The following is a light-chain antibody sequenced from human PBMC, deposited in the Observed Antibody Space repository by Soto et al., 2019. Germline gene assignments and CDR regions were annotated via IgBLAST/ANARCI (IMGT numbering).Light chain of an antibody. J-gene: IGLJ1*01. CDR1: SSDVGGYNL. V-gene: IGLV2-14*01. CDR2: DVN. Sequence: QSALTQPASVSGSPGQSITISCTGTSSDVGGYNLVSWYQQYPDKAPKLMIFDVNNRPSGVSNRFSGSKSGNTASLTISGLQPDDEADYYYSSYKSSSTLPYVFGTGTKLTVL. CDR3: SSYKSSSTLPYV.